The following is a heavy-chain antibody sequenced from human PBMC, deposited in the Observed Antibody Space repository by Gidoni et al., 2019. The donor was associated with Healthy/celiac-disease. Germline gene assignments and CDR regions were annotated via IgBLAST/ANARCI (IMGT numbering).Heavy chain of an antibody. CDR2: IWYDGSNK. CDR3: ARDSSGWYYFDY. Sequence: QVQLVESGGGVVQPGRSLRLSCAASGFTFSSYGMHWVRQAPGKGLEWVAVIWYDGSNKYYADSVKGRFTISRDNSKNTLYLQMNNLRAEDTAVYYCARDSSGWYYFDYWGQGTLVTVSS. V-gene: IGHV3-33*01. J-gene: IGHJ4*02. D-gene: IGHD6-19*01. CDR1: GFTFSSYG.